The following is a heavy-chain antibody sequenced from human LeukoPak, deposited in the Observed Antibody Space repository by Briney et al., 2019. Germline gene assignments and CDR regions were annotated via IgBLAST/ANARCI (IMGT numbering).Heavy chain of an antibody. CDR3: AGGLRSFDWFLPNLEY. CDR1: GFTFSNYE. Sequence: GGSLRLSCAASGFTFSNYEMNWVRQAPGKGLQWVSWISSSGSTIYYADSVKGRFTISRDNAKNLLYLQMNSLRAEDTAVYYCAGGLRSFDWFLPNLEYRGRGTLVTVSS. CDR2: ISSSGSTI. J-gene: IGHJ4*02. D-gene: IGHD3-9*01. V-gene: IGHV3-48*03.